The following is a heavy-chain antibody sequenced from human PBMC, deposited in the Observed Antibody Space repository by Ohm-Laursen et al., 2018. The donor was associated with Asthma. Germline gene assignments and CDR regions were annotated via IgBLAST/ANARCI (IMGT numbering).Heavy chain of an antibody. CDR3: ASAYGVEDYGDYGGWFDP. D-gene: IGHD4-17*01. J-gene: IGHJ5*02. V-gene: IGHV4-31*03. CDR2: IYYSGST. Sequence: SETLSLTCTVSGGSISSGGYYWSWIRQHPGKGLEWIGYIYYSGSTYYNPSLKSRVTISVDTSKNQFSLKLSSVTAADTAVYYCASAYGVEDYGDYGGWFDPWGQGTLVTVSS. CDR1: GGSISSGGYY.